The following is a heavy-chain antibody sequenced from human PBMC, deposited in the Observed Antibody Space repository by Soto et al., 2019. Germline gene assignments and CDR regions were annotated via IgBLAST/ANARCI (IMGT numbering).Heavy chain of an antibody. D-gene: IGHD5-18*01. V-gene: IGHV3-23*01. J-gene: IGHJ4*02. CDR2: ISGSGGST. CDR3: AKKAGGLWLLDY. Sequence: PGGSLRLSCAASGFTFSSYAMSWVRQAPGKGLEWVSTISGSGGSTYYADSVKGRFTISRDNSKNTLYLQMNSLRAEDTAVYNCAKKAGGLWLLDYWGQGTLVTVSS. CDR1: GFTFSSYA.